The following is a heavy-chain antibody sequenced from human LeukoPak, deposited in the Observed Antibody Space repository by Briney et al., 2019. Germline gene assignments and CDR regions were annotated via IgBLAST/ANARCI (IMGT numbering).Heavy chain of an antibody. CDR2: INPTSGGS. J-gene: IGHJ6*02. D-gene: IGHD4-23*01. V-gene: IGHV1-2*02. CDR3: ANLRWFQTWGYYGMDV. CDR1: GYTFTDYY. Sequence: GASVKVSCKASGYTFTDYYLHWVRQAPGRGLEWMGWINPTSGGSNYAEKFQGRVTMTRDTSISTAYMELSSLRSDDTAVYYCANLRWFQTWGYYGMDVWGQGTAVTVSS.